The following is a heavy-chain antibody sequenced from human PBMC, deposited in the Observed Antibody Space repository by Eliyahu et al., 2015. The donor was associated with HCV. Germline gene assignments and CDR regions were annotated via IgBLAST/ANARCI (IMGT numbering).Heavy chain of an antibody. CDR1: GGXLPPLX. CDR2: IHXSGST. J-gene: IGHJ5*02. V-gene: IGHV4-59*11. D-gene: IGHD6-19*01. Sequence: QVQLQESGPGLVKPSXXLSLTCPVPGGXLPPLXGAGIRPPPGKGLXWIGYIHXSGSTNYNPSLKSRVTISVDTSKNQFSLNLTSVTAADTAVYYCASGGGGIAVAGTGGWFDPWGQGTLVTVSS. CDR3: ASGGGGIAVAGTGGWFDP.